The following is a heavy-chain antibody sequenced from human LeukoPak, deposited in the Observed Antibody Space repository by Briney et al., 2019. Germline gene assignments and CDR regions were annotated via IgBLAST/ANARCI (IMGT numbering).Heavy chain of an antibody. CDR3: ARVPHYYDSSGYFGY. CDR2: ISAYNGNT. J-gene: IGHJ4*02. V-gene: IGHV1-18*01. CDR1: GYTFTSYG. D-gene: IGHD3-22*01. Sequence: GASVKVSCKASGYTFTSYGISWVRQAPGQGLEWMGWISAYNGNTNYARKLQGRVTMTTDTSTSTAYMELRSLRSDDTAVYYCARVPHYYDSSGYFGYWGQGTLVTVSS.